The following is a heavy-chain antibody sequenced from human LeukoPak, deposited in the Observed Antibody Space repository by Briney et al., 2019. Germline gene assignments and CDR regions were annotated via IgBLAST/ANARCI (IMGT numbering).Heavy chain of an antibody. V-gene: IGHV4-59*01. Sequence: SETLSLTCTVSGGSISSYYWSWIRQPPGKGLEWIGYIYYSGSTNYNPSLKSRVTISVDTSKNQFSLKLSSVTAADTAVYYCARVLGIAAAGIDYWGQGTLVTVSS. CDR1: GGSISSYY. D-gene: IGHD6-13*01. CDR2: IYYSGST. J-gene: IGHJ4*02. CDR3: ARVLGIAAAGIDY.